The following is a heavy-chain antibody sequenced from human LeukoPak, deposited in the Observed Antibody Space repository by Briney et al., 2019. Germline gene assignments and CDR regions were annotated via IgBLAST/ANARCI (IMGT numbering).Heavy chain of an antibody. J-gene: IGHJ4*02. D-gene: IGHD1-26*01. CDR1: GYTLTELS. CDR3: ATPGSYLVGAYFDY. V-gene: IGHV1-24*01. Sequence: ASVKVSCKVSGYTLTELSMHWVRQAPGKGLEWMGGFDPEDGETIYAQKFQGRVTMTEDTSTGTAYMELSSLRSEDTAVYYCATPGSYLVGAYFDYWGQGTLVTVSS. CDR2: FDPEDGET.